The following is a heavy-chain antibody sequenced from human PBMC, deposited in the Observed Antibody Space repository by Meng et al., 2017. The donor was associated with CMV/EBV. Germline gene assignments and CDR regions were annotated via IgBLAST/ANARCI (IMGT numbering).Heavy chain of an antibody. J-gene: IGHJ3*02. CDR1: GFTFSSYS. CDR2: ISSSSSTI. D-gene: IGHD4-11*01. Sequence: LSLTGAASGFTFSSYSMNWVRQAPGKGLEWVSYISSSSSTIYYADSVKGRFTISRDNAKNSLYLQMNSLRAEDTAVYYCAREGPTGAFDIWGQGTMVTVSS. V-gene: IGHV3-48*04. CDR3: AREGPTGAFDI.